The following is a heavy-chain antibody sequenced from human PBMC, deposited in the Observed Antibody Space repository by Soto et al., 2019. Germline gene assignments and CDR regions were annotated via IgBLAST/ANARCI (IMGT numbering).Heavy chain of an antibody. CDR1: GFTFSSYA. D-gene: IGHD1-1*01. CDR2: ISYDGNNR. CDR3: ARDPTTLFYFDY. J-gene: IGHJ4*02. V-gene: IGHV3-30-3*01. Sequence: QVQLVESGGGVVQPGTSLRLSCAASGFTFSSYAMNWVRQAPGKGLEWVAVISYDGNNRYYADSVKGRFSISRDNSKNTVYLQMASLRPEDTALYYCARDPTTLFYFDYWGQGILVTVSS.